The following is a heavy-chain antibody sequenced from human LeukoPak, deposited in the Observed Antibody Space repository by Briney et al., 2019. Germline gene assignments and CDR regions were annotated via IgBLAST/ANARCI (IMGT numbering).Heavy chain of an antibody. D-gene: IGHD6-19*01. CDR3: ARAGDSSGWPTYYWYFDL. Sequence: GSSVKVSCKASGGTFSSYAISWVRQAPGQGLEWMGGIIPIFGTANYAQKFQGRVTITADKSTSTAYMELSSLRSEDTAVYYCARAGDSSGWPTYYWYFDLWGRGTLVTVSS. CDR1: GGTFSSYA. J-gene: IGHJ2*01. V-gene: IGHV1-69*06. CDR2: IIPIFGTA.